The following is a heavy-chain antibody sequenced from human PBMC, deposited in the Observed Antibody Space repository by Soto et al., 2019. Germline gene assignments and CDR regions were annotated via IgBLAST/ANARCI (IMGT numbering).Heavy chain of an antibody. J-gene: IGHJ4*02. V-gene: IGHV3-74*01. CDR2: IDHDGPT. CDR1: GFIFSTYW. Sequence: EVQLVESGGGLVQPGGSLRLSCAGTGFIFSTYWMYWVRQAPGKGLEWVSRIDHDGPTDYADSVRGRFTISRDNAESTLYLQMNSLRPEDTAVYYCVRDSHGDYWGQGTLFTVSS. CDR3: VRDSHGDY.